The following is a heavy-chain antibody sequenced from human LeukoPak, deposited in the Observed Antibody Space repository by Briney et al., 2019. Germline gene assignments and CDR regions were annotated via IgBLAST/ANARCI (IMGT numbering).Heavy chain of an antibody. V-gene: IGHV4-59*01. CDR3: ARGDIVVVPAARPPYYYYYYMDV. Sequence: SETLSLTCTVSGGSISSYYWSWIRQPPGKGLEWIGYIYYSGSTNYNPSLKSRVTISVDTSKNQFSLKLSSVTAADTAVYYCARGDIVVVPAARPPYYYYYYMDVWGKGTTVTVSS. D-gene: IGHD2-2*01. CDR2: IYYSGST. J-gene: IGHJ6*03. CDR1: GGSISSYY.